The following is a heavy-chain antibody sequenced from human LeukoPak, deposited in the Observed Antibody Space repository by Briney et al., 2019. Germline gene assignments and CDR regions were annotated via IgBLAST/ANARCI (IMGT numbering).Heavy chain of an antibody. CDR1: GGSISSSSYY. CDR2: IYHSGST. V-gene: IGHV4-39*07. J-gene: IGHJ6*03. Sequence: SETLSLTCTVSGGSISSSSYYWGWIRQPPGKGLEWIGSIYHSGSTYYNPSLKSRVTISVDTSKNQFSLKLSSVTAADTAVYYCARSLPYYYYYMDVWGKGTTVTVSS. CDR3: ARSLPYYYYYMDV.